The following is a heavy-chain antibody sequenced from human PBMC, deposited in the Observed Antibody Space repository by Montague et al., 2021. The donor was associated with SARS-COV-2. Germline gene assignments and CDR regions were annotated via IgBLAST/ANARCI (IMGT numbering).Heavy chain of an antibody. CDR3: ARDPKGYWYFDL. Sequence: SLRLSCAASGFTFSSYDMHWVRQATGKGLEWVSAIGTAGDTYYPGSVKGRFTISRENAKNSLYLQMNSLGAGDTAVYYCARDPKGYWYFDLWGRGTLVTVSS. CDR1: GFTFSSYD. V-gene: IGHV3-13*01. CDR2: IGTAGDT. J-gene: IGHJ2*01.